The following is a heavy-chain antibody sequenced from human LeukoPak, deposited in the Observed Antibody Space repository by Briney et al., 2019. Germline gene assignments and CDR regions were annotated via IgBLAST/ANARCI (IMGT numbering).Heavy chain of an antibody. D-gene: IGHD6-19*01. J-gene: IGHJ4*02. V-gene: IGHV6-1*01. CDR3: ARENITAVAAFFDY. CDR2: TYYRSKWYN. CDR1: GDSVSSNSVA. Sequence: SQTLSLTCASSGDSVSSNSVAWNWIRQSPSRGLERLGRTYYRSKWYNDYAVSVKSRITIKPDTSKNQFSLQLNSVTPEDTAVYYCARENITAVAAFFDYWGQGTPVTVSS.